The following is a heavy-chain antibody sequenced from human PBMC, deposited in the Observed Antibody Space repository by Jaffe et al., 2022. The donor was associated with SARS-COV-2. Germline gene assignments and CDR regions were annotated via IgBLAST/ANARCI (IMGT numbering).Heavy chain of an antibody. J-gene: IGHJ6*02. D-gene: IGHD1-26*01. V-gene: IGHV3-21*01. Sequence: EVQLVESGGGLVKPGGSLRLSCAASGFTFSSYSMNWVRQAPGKGLEWVSSISSSSSYIYYADSVKGRFTISRDNAKNSLYLQMNSLRAEDTAVYYCARESSPGSYGPTDYYYYYGMDVWGQGTTVTVSS. CDR2: ISSSSSYI. CDR1: GFTFSSYS. CDR3: ARESSPGSYGPTDYYYYYGMDV.